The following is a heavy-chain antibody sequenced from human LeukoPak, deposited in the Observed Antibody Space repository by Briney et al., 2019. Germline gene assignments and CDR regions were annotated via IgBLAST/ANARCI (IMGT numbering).Heavy chain of an antibody. CDR1: GFTFSGYG. D-gene: IGHD6-13*01. J-gene: IGHJ4*02. Sequence: PGGSLRLSCAASGFTFSGYGMNWVRQAPGKGLEWVAITSYDGREKYYADSVKGRFTISRDNSKDTLYLQMNSLRAEDTAVYYCARRGYSSSWYYFDYWGQGTLVTVSS. V-gene: IGHV3-30*03. CDR3: ARRGYSSSWYYFDY. CDR2: TSYDGREK.